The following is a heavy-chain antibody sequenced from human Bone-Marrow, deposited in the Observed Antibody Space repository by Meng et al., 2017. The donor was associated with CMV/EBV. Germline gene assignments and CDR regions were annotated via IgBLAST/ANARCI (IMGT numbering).Heavy chain of an antibody. V-gene: IGHV4-39*07. CDR2: IYYNGST. J-gene: IGHJ5*02. CDR1: WSSISSGGYY. D-gene: IGHD3-3*01. Sequence: SETLSLTCPVPWSSISSGGYYWGWIRQPPGKGLEWIGSIYYNGSTYCNPSLKSRVTISVDTSKNQFSLKLSSVTAADTAVYYCARVSIFGVVPNWFDPWGQGTLVTVSS. CDR3: ARVSIFGVVPNWFDP.